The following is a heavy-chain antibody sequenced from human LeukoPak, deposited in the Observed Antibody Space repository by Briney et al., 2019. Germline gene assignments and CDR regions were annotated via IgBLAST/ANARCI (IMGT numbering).Heavy chain of an antibody. CDR3: ARRAYNWGAFDI. D-gene: IGHD5-24*01. CDR1: GFTFTNYA. CDR2: LSPSGADT. Sequence: PGGSLGFSCAASGFTFTNYAMNWFRQAPGKGLEWVSTLSPSGADTYYADSVKGRFTISRDISKNTLYLQMNSLRAEDTAVYYCARRAYNWGAFDIWGQGTMVTVSS. J-gene: IGHJ3*02. V-gene: IGHV3-23*01.